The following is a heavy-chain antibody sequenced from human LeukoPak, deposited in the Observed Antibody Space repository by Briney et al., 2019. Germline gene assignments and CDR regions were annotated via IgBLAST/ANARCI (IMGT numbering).Heavy chain of an antibody. CDR1: GYSFTSYW. V-gene: IGHV5-51*01. Sequence: GESLKISCKGSGYSFTSYWTGWVRQMPGKGLEWMGIIYPGDSDTRYSPSFQGQVTISADKSISTAYLQWSSLKASDTAMYYCASLGVIAVAGGTSGDAFDIWGQGTMVTVSS. CDR3: ASLGVIAVAGGTSGDAFDI. J-gene: IGHJ3*02. D-gene: IGHD6-19*01. CDR2: IYPGDSDT.